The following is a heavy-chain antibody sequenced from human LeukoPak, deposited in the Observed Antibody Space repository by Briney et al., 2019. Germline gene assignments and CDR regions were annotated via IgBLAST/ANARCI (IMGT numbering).Heavy chain of an antibody. CDR1: GGTFSSYA. D-gene: IGHD4-23*01. CDR3: ARGHAPHDTVVSPASLDY. J-gene: IGHJ4*02. V-gene: IGHV1-69*13. CDR2: IIPIFGTA. Sequence: ASLKVSCKPSGGTFSSYAISWGRQAPGEGVEWMGGIIPIFGTANYAQKFQGRVTITADESTSTAYMELSSLRSEDTAVYYCARGHAPHDTVVSPASLDYWGQGTLVTVSS.